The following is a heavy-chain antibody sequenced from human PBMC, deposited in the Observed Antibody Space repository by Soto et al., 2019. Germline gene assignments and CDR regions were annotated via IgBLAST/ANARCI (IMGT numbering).Heavy chain of an antibody. J-gene: IGHJ4*02. CDR3: ARYSNDVY. D-gene: IGHD4-4*01. V-gene: IGHV3-30-3*01. Sequence: QVQLVESGGGVVQPGRSLRLSCAASGFTFSSYAMHWVRQAPGKGLEWVAVISYDGSNKYYADSVKGRFTISRDSSKNTLYLQMNSLSAEDAAVYYCARYSNDVYWGQGTLVTVSS. CDR2: ISYDGSNK. CDR1: GFTFSSYA.